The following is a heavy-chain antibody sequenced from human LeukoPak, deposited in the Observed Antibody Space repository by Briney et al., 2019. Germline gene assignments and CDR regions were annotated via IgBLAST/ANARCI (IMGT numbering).Heavy chain of an antibody. Sequence: ASVKVSCKASGYTFTSYGISWVRQAPGQGLEWMGWISAYNGNTNYAQKFQGRVTMTRNTSISTAYMELSSLRSEDTAVYYCARELAVAGGGWGQGTLVTVSS. CDR1: GYTFTSYG. CDR3: ARELAVAGGG. D-gene: IGHD6-19*01. V-gene: IGHV1-18*01. J-gene: IGHJ4*02. CDR2: ISAYNGNT.